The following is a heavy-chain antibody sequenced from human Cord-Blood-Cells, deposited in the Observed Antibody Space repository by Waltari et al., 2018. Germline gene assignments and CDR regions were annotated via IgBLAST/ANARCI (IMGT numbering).Heavy chain of an antibody. CDR3: ARDKWLDAFDI. V-gene: IGHV3-33*01. J-gene: IGHJ3*02. Sequence: QVQLVESGGGVVQPGRSLRLSCAASGFTFSSYGMHWVRQAPGKGLEWVAVIWYDGSNKYYADSVKGRFTISRDNSKNTLYLQMNSLRAEDTAVYYCARDKWLDAFDIWGQGTMVTVSS. D-gene: IGHD6-19*01. CDR1: GFTFSSYG. CDR2: IWYDGSNK.